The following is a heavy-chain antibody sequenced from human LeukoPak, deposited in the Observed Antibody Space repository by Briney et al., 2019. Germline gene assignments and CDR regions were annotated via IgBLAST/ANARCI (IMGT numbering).Heavy chain of an antibody. J-gene: IGHJ4*02. CDR3: ARDSQHCSGGSCSYYFDY. Sequence: SETLSLTCTVSGGSISSYYWSWIRQPAGKGLEWIGRIYTSGSTNYNPSLKSRVTMSVDTSKNQFSLKLSSVTAAGTAVYYCARDSQHCSGGSCSYYFDYWGQGTLVTVSS. V-gene: IGHV4-4*07. CDR1: GGSISSYY. D-gene: IGHD2-15*01. CDR2: IYTSGST.